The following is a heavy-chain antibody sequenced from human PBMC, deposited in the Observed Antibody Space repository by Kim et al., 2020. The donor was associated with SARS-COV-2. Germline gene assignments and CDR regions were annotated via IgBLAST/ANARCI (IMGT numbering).Heavy chain of an antibody. J-gene: IGHJ1*01. D-gene: IGHD4-17*01. Sequence: AQKFQGRVTMTRDTSISTAYMEVSKLRSDDTAVYYCARVKLGDLAECFQHWGQGTLVSVSS. CDR3: ARVKLGDLAECFQH. V-gene: IGHV1-2*02.